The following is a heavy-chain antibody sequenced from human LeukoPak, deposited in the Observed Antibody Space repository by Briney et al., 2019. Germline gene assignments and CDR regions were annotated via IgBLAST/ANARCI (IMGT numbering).Heavy chain of an antibody. D-gene: IGHD3-3*01. CDR2: IGTAGDT. V-gene: IGHV3-13*01. J-gene: IGHJ4*02. Sequence: SGGSLRLSCAASGFTLNRYDMHWVRQAPGEGLEWVSSIGTAGDTHYPDPVKGRFTVSRENAKNSFYLQMNTLGAGDTAVYYCARSPPEYLFWRGYYFDDWGQGTLVTVSS. CDR1: GFTLNRYD. CDR3: ARSPPEYLFWRGYYFDD.